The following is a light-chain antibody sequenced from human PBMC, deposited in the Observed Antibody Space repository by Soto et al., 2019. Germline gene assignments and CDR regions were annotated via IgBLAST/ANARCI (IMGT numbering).Light chain of an antibody. CDR3: QHSYSNFPIT. Sequence: GDRVTISCRASQSISGYLNXYXXKPGXAXXLXXXDASSLQSGVPSRFSGRGSGAEYTLTISSLQPEDFATYFCQHSYSNFPITFGQGTHWRL. J-gene: IGKJ5*01. CDR2: DAS. CDR1: QSISGY. V-gene: IGKV1-39*01.